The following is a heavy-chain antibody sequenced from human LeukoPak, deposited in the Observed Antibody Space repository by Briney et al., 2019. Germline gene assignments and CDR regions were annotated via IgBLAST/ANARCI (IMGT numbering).Heavy chain of an antibody. CDR2: IYSGGTT. D-gene: IGHD3-10*01. CDR1: GFTVSSNH. CDR3: ARHGDHDSIDY. Sequence: GGSLRLSCAASGFTVSSNHMSWVRQASGKGLEWVSLIYSGGTTYYADSVKGRFTISRDNSKNTLYLQMNSLRAEDTAVYYCARHGDHDSIDYWGQGTLVTVSS. J-gene: IGHJ4*02. V-gene: IGHV3-53*01.